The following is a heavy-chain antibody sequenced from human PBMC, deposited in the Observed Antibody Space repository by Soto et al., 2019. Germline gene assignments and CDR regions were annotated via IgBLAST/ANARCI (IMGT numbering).Heavy chain of an antibody. CDR1: GFTFSNYP. CDR3: AKVGSGWYYFDY. CDR2: MSGSGART. J-gene: IGHJ4*01. Sequence: GGSLRLSCAASGFTFSNYPMSWVRQAPGKGLERVSGMSGSGARTYYADSVKGRFTISKDNSKNTLYLQMNSLRGEDTAIYYCAKVGSGWYYFDYSRQGAVVTVSS. D-gene: IGHD6-13*01. V-gene: IGHV3-23*01.